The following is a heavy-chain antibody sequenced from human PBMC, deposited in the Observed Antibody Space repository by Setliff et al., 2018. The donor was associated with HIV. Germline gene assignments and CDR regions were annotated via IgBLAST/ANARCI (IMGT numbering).Heavy chain of an antibody. J-gene: IGHJ6*03. CDR2: INTNTGNP. V-gene: IGHV7-4-1*02. Sequence: ASVKVSCKASGYTFNNYAMNWVRQAPGQGLELMGWINTNTGNPTYAQGFTGRFVFSLDTSVSTAYLQISSLTAEDTAVYYCARGRGGYFYYYYYMDVWGKGTPVTVSS. CDR1: GYTFNNYA. D-gene: IGHD3-22*01. CDR3: ARGRGGYFYYYYYMDV.